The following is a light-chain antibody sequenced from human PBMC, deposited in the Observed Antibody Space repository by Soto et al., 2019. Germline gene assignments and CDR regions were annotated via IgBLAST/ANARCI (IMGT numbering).Light chain of an antibody. CDR2: AAS. V-gene: IGKV1-39*01. J-gene: IGKJ1*01. CDR1: QNIRTY. Sequence: QMTRSPSSLSASVGDRVTITCRARQNIRTYLSWYQQKPGKAPTVLIYAASTLQRGVPSRFSGSTTGTDFTLTISSLQPEDCATYYCHQTLSVPRTFGLGTKADI. CDR3: HQTLSVPRT.